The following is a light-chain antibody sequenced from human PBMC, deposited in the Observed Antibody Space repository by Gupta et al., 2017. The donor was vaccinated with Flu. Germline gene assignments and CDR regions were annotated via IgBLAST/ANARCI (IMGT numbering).Light chain of an antibody. CDR2: STN. CDR3: LLYYGGNWV. J-gene: IGLJ3*02. V-gene: IGLV7-43*01. CDR1: TGTVTTTYY. Sequence: QTVVTQEPSLTVSPGGTVTLTCASNTGTVTTTYYPIWFQLKPGQALRALIYSTNNKHSWTPARFSGSLLGGKAALTLSGVQAEDEADYYCLLYYGGNWVFGGGTRLTVL.